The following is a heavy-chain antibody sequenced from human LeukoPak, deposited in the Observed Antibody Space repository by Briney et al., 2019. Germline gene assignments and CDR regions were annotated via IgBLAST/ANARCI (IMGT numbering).Heavy chain of an antibody. CDR1: GFTFSTYV. CDR2: MTGTGDTK. J-gene: IGHJ5*02. CDR3: ARKTVEVYYGALDP. Sequence: GGSLTLSCTASGFTFSTYVMTWVHQAPGKGLEWVSGMTGTGDTKYYAYSVKGRFTISRDNSKNTLYLQMNRLRAEDTAVYYCARKTVEVYYGALDPWGQGALVTVSS. V-gene: IGHV3-23*01. D-gene: IGHD3-3*01.